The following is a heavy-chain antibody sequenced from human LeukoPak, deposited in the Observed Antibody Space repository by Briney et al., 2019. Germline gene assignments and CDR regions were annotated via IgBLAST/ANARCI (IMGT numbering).Heavy chain of an antibody. V-gene: IGHV3-74*01. J-gene: IGHJ4*02. CDR3: VRGSAPERGLDY. CDR2: SCPHGSTP. Sequence: GGSLRLFCAASGFAFSDYCMHWVRQAPGEGLLWVSRSCPHGSTPVYADSVKGRFTISRDDAKNSLYLQMNSLRGEDTAVYYCVRGSAPERGLDYWGQGARVTVSS. CDR1: GFAFSDYC. D-gene: IGHD6-25*01.